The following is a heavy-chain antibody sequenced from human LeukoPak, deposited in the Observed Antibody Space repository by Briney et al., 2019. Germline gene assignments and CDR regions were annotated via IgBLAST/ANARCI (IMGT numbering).Heavy chain of an antibody. CDR2: VYYRGST. CDR3: ALDSSGYYFDY. V-gene: IGHV4-39*01. D-gene: IGHD3-22*01. CDR1: GGAISRSGYY. Sequence: PSETLSLTCTVSGGAISRSGYYWGWIRQPPGEGLEWIGSVYYRGSTYYNPSPESRVSIFVDTSKNQFSLNLTSVTAADTAVYYCALDSSGYYFDYWGQGTLATVSS. J-gene: IGHJ4*02.